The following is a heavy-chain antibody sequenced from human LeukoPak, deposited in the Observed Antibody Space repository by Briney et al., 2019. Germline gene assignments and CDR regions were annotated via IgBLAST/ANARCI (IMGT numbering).Heavy chain of an antibody. CDR3: ARERSSQGYFDF. CDR2: IYPDDSDT. V-gene: IGHV5-51*01. CDR1: GYHFTSYW. Sequence: PGESLEISCKGSGYHFTSYWIGWVRQMPGKGLEWMGIIYPDDSDTRYSPSFQGQVTISADKSISTAYLQWSSLKASDTAMYYCARERSSQGYFDFWGQGTLVTVSS. J-gene: IGHJ4*02. D-gene: IGHD6-6*01.